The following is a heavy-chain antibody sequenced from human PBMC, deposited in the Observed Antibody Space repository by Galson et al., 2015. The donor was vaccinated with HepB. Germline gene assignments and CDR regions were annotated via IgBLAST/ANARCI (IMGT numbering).Heavy chain of an antibody. J-gene: IGHJ3*02. CDR1: GFTFSSYA. D-gene: IGHD3-3*01. CDR2: ISPTGDTT. V-gene: IGHV3-23*01. Sequence: SLRLSCAASGFTFSSYAMTWVRQAPGKGLEWVSDISPTGDTTYYADSVKGRFTLSRDNSKNTLYLQMRSLRAEDTAVYSCAKVWSNSPWFDGFYTWGQGTM. CDR3: AKVWSNSPWFDGFYT.